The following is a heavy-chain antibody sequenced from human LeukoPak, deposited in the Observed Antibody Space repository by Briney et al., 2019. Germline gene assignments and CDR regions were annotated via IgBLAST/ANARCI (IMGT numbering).Heavy chain of an antibody. CDR1: GFALSSHW. Sequence: GGSLRLSCAASGFALSSHWMTWVRQIPGRGPEWVANVNRDGSETYYLDSVKGRFTISKDNAKNSLYLQMNSLRAEDTALYHCARNNGMDVWGQGTTVIVSS. V-gene: IGHV3-7*03. CDR2: VNRDGSET. J-gene: IGHJ6*02. CDR3: ARNNGMDV.